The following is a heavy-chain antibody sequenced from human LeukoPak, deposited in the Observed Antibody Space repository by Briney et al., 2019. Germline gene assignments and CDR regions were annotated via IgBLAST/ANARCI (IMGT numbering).Heavy chain of an antibody. CDR2: IYYSGNT. V-gene: IGHV4-59*01. CDR1: GGSISGYY. J-gene: IGHJ4*02. CDR3: ARALRGEGDFGY. Sequence: SETLSLTCTVSGGSISGYYWIWIRQPPGKGLEWIGYIYYSGNTNYNPSLKSRVTISVDTSKNQFSLKPTSVTAADTAVYYCARALRGEGDFGYWGQGTLVTVSS. D-gene: IGHD3-10*01.